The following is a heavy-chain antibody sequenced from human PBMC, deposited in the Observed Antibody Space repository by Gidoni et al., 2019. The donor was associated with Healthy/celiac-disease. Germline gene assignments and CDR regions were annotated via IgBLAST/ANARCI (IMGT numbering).Heavy chain of an antibody. CDR3: AKDRPYDSSGYYEPHAFDI. CDR2: ISGSGGST. J-gene: IGHJ3*02. V-gene: IGHV3-23*01. CDR1: GFTFSSYA. Sequence: EVQLLESGGGLVQPGGSLRLSCAASGFTFSSYAMSWVRQATGKGLEWVSAISGSGGSTYYADSVKGRFTISRDNSKNTLYLQMNSLRAEDTAVYYCAKDRPYDSSGYYEPHAFDIWGQGTMVTVSS. D-gene: IGHD3-22*01.